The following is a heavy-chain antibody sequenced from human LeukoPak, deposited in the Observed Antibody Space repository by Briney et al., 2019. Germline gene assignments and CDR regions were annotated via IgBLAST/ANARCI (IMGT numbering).Heavy chain of an antibody. CDR2: IRFDGSNE. J-gene: IGHJ3*02. CDR1: GFTFSNYA. Sequence: GGSLRLSCAASGFTFSNYAMHWVRQAPGKGLEWVAFIRFDGSNEYYADSVKGRFTISRDNSKNTLSLQMNSLRAEDTAVYYCARAHDYFAFDIWGQGTMATVSS. D-gene: IGHD4/OR15-4a*01. CDR3: ARAHDYFAFDI. V-gene: IGHV3-30*02.